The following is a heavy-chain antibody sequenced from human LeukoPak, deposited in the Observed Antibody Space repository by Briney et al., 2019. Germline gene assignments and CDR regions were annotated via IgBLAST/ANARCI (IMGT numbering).Heavy chain of an antibody. CDR2: INSDGSST. CDR1: GFTFSNYW. Sequence: PGGSLRLSCAASGFTFSNYWMHWVRQAPGKGLVWVSRINSDGSSTSYADSVKGRFTISRDNAKNTLYLQMSSLRAEDTAVYYCAPTVTGLGNFDHWGQGTLVTVSS. D-gene: IGHD4-17*01. CDR3: APTVTGLGNFDH. J-gene: IGHJ4*02. V-gene: IGHV3-74*01.